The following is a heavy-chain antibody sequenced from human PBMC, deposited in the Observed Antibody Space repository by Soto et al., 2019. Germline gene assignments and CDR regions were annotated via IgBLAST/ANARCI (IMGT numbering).Heavy chain of an antibody. CDR1: GGTLSDHG. J-gene: IGHJ4*02. CDR2: TIPVFNTA. CDR3: ATNGHSELGLFDY. D-gene: IGHD1-7*01. Sequence: SVKVSCKASGGTLSDHGVAWLRQAPGQGLEWMGGTIPVFNTAKYAQKFQGRVNVTADTSTDPAYMEMSSLSYEDTAAYYRATNGHSELGLFDYWGQRTLITVCS. V-gene: IGHV1-69*06.